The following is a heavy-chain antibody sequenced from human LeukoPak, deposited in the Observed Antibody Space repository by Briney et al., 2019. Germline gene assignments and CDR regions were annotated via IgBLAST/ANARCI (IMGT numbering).Heavy chain of an antibody. J-gene: IGHJ6*03. CDR2: ISSRDTTI. Sequence: GGSLRLSCAASGFTFSDYYMSWIRQAPGKGLEWVSYISSRDTTIYYADSVKGRFTISRDNAKNSLYLQMNSLRAEDTAVYYCARHYSGYDGYYYYMDVWGKGTTVTVSS. V-gene: IGHV3-11*04. D-gene: IGHD5-12*01. CDR3: ARHYSGYDGYYYYMDV. CDR1: GFTFSDYY.